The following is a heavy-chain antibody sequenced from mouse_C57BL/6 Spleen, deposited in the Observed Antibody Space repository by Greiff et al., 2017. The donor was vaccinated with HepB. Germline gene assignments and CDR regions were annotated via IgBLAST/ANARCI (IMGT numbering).Heavy chain of an antibody. J-gene: IGHJ4*01. CDR2: IDPSDSYT. V-gene: IGHV1-50*01. Sequence: QVQLQQPGAELVKPGASVKLSCKASGYTFTSYWMQWVKQRPGQGLEWIGEIDPSDSYTNYTQKFKGKATLTVDTSSSTAYMQLISLTSEDSAVYYWARITTVVAPDYWGQGTSVTVSS. D-gene: IGHD1-1*01. CDR1: GYTFTSYW. CDR3: ARITTVVAPDY.